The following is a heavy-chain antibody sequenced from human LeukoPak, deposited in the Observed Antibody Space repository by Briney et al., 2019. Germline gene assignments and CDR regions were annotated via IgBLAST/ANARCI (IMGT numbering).Heavy chain of an antibody. V-gene: IGHV3-30-3*01. CDR1: GFTFSSYA. D-gene: IGHD6-13*01. CDR3: ARDLQGSSWYPHAYYYGMDV. Sequence: GGSLRLSCAASGFTFSSYAMHWVRQAPGKGLEWVAVISYDGSNKYYADSVKGRFTISRDNSKNTLYLQMNSLRAEDTAVYYCARDLQGSSWYPHAYYYGMDVWGQGTTVTVSS. CDR2: ISYDGSNK. J-gene: IGHJ6*02.